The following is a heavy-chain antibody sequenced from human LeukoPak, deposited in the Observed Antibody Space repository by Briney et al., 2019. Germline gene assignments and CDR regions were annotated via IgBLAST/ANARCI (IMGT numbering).Heavy chain of an antibody. D-gene: IGHD6-19*01. J-gene: IGHJ5*02. CDR2: IYYSGST. V-gene: IGHV4-39*07. Sequence: SETLSLTCTVSGGSISSSSYYWGWIRQPPGKGLEWIGSIYYSGSTYYNPSLKSRVTISVDTSKNQFSLKLSSVTAADTAVYYCARGGSGWYFRFDPWGQGTLVTVSS. CDR3: ARGGSGWYFRFDP. CDR1: GGSISSSSYY.